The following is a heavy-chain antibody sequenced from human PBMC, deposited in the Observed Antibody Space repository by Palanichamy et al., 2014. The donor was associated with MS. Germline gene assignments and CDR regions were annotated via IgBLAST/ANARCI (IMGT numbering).Heavy chain of an antibody. CDR2: INSDGSST. Sequence: EVHLVESGGGLVQPGGSLRLSRAASGFTFSTYWMHWVRQAPGKGLVWVSRINSDGSSTTYADSVKGRFTISRDNAKNTLYLQMNSLRAEDTAVYYCARDQGTSCFDPWGQGTLVTVSA. D-gene: IGHD2-2*01. CDR3: ARDQGTSCFDP. CDR1: GFTFSTYW. J-gene: IGHJ5*02. V-gene: IGHV3-74*01.